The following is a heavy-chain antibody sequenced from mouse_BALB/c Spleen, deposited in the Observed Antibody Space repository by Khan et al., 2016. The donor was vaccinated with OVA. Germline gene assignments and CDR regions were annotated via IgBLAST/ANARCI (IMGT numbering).Heavy chain of an antibody. CDR1: GFNIKDTY. CDR3: ARDGNSFYAMDY. Sequence: VQLKQSGAELVKPGASVKLSCTASGFNIKDTYMHWVKQRPEQGLEWIGRIDPANGNTKYDPKFQGKATITADTSSNTAYLQLSSLTSEDTAVYYCARDGNSFYAMDYWGQGTSVTVSS. CDR2: IDPANGNT. D-gene: IGHD2-1*01. V-gene: IGHV14-3*02. J-gene: IGHJ4*01.